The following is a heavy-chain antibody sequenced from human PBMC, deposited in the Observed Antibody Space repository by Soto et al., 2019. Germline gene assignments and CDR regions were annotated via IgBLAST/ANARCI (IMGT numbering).Heavy chain of an antibody. V-gene: IGHV3-23*01. CDR3: AKDYTVAADPSSVILFDY. Sequence: GGSLRLSCAASGFTFNHYAMSWVRQAPGKGLECVSIIIANGGTFYADSVKGRFTISRDNSKNTVYLQMSSLRVEDTAIYYCAKDYTVAADPSSVILFDYWGQGALVTVSS. CDR1: GFTFNHYA. D-gene: IGHD2-15*01. J-gene: IGHJ4*02. CDR2: IIANGGT.